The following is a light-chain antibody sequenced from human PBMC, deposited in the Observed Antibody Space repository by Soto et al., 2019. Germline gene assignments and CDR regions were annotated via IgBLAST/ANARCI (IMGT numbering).Light chain of an antibody. J-gene: IGKJ1*01. CDR2: WAS. CDR1: QSVFSRSNNKNF. V-gene: IGKV4-1*01. Sequence: DIVMTQSPDSLAVSLGEKATINCKSSQSVFSRSNNKNFLAWYQQKPGQPPKLLIYWASTRQSGVPDRFSGSGSGTDFTLTVSSLEADDVAVYYCQQYIRSSWTFGQGTRVEIK. CDR3: QQYIRSSWT.